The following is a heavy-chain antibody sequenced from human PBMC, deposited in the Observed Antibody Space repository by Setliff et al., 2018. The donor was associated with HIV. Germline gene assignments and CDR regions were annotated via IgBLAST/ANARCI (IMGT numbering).Heavy chain of an antibody. J-gene: IGHJ4*02. CDR2: SNPNNGGT. Sequence: SVKVSCKASGYTFTGYYVHWVRQAPGQGLEWMGWSNPNNGGTNYAQKFQGRVTMTRDTTITTVYMELSRLRSDDTAMFYCAVMGYCGGNSCYRTEGFDYWGQGTLVTVSS. V-gene: IGHV1-2*02. CDR1: GYTFTGYY. CDR3: AVMGYCGGNSCYRTEGFDY. D-gene: IGHD2-2*01.